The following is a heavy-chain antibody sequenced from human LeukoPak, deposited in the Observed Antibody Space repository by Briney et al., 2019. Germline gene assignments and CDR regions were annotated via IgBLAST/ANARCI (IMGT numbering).Heavy chain of an antibody. CDR2: IYSGGST. J-gene: IGHJ4*02. V-gene: IGHV3-66*01. D-gene: IGHD3-22*01. Sequence: PGGSLRLSCAASGFAVSNNYMNWVRRAPGKGLEWVSLIYSGGSTYYADSVKGRFTISRDNSKNTLYLQMNSLRAEDTAVYYCARAGYYYDRSGYYYPFDYWGQGTLVTVSS. CDR3: ARAGYYYDRSGYYYPFDY. CDR1: GFAVSNNY.